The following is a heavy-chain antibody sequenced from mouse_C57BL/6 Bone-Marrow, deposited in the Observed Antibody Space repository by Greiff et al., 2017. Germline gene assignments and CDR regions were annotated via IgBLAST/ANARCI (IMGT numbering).Heavy chain of an antibody. D-gene: IGHD5-1*01. Sequence: VQLQQSGAELVRPGASVKLSCTASGFNIKDDYMHWVKQRPEQGLEWIGWIDPENGDTEYASKFQGKATITADTSSNTAYLQLSSLTSEDTAVYYCTTYLGFAYWGQGTLVTVSA. CDR3: TTYLGFAY. V-gene: IGHV14-4*01. CDR2: IDPENGDT. CDR1: GFNIKDDY. J-gene: IGHJ3*01.